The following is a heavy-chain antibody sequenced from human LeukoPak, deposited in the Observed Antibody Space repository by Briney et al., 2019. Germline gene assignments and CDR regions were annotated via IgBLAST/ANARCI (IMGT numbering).Heavy chain of an antibody. D-gene: IGHD6-19*01. V-gene: IGHV1-8*01. CDR1: GYTFTSYD. J-gene: IGHJ5*02. CDR2: MNPNSGNT. Sequence: ASVKVSCKASGYTFTSYDINWVRQATGQGLEWMGWMNPNSGNTGYAQKFQGRVTMTRNTSISTAYMELSSLRSEDTAVYYCARGRKIAVAVYNENWFDPWGQGTLVTVSS. CDR3: ARGRKIAVAVYNENWFDP.